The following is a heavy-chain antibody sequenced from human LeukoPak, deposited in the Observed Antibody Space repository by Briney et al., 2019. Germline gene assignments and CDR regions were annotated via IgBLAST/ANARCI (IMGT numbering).Heavy chain of an antibody. Sequence: GGSLRLSCAASGFTFDDYAMHWVRQAPGKCLEWVSGISWNSGSIGYADSVKGRFTISRDNAKNSLYLQMNSLRAEDTALYYCVKDIGGYSSSWYRGVDAFDIWGQGTMVTVSS. CDR3: VKDIGGYSSSWYRGVDAFDI. V-gene: IGHV3-9*01. J-gene: IGHJ3*02. CDR2: ISWNSGSI. D-gene: IGHD6-13*01. CDR1: GFTFDDYA.